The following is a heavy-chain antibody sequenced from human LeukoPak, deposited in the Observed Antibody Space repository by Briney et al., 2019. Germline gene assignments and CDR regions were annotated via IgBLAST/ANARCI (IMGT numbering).Heavy chain of an antibody. D-gene: IGHD6-19*01. CDR3: ARFAVAGSRPFDY. J-gene: IGHJ4*02. V-gene: IGHV4-59*01. Sequence: SETLSLTCAVYGGSFSGYYWSWIRQPPGKGLEWIGYIYYSGSTNYNPSLKSRVTISVDTSKNQFSLKLSSVTAADTAVYYCARFAVAGSRPFDYWGQGTLVTVSS. CDR1: GGSFSGYY. CDR2: IYYSGST.